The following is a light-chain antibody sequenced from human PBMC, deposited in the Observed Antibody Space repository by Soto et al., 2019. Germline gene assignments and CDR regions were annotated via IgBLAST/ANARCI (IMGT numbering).Light chain of an antibody. J-gene: IGLJ2*01. CDR1: SSNIGAGYD. V-gene: IGLV1-40*01. CDR2: GNS. Sequence: QSVLTQPPSVSGAPGQRVTISCTGSSSNIGAGYDVHWYQQLPGTAPKLLIYGNSNRPSGVPDRFSGSKSGTSASLAITGLQAEDEADYYCQSYDSSLSGYVVFGGGTKVT. CDR3: QSYDSSLSGYVV.